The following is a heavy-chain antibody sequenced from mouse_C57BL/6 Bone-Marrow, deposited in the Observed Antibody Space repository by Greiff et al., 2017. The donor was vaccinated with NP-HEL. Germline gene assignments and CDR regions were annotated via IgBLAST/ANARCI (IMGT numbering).Heavy chain of an antibody. J-gene: IGHJ2*01. CDR1: GFNIKDDY. CDR2: IDPENGDT. CDR3: TTAYYGKKG. Sequence: VQLKESGAELVRPGASVKLSCTASGFNIKDDYMHWVKQRPEQGLEWIGWIDPENGDTEYASKFQGKATITADTSSNTAYLQLSSLTSEDTAVYYCTTAYYGKKGGGQGTTLTVSS. D-gene: IGHD2-10*01. V-gene: IGHV14-4*01.